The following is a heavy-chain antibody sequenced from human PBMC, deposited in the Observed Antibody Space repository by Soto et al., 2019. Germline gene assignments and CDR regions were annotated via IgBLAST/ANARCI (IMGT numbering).Heavy chain of an antibody. V-gene: IGHV5-51*01. Sequence: GESLKISCKGSGYSFTSYWIGWVRQMPGKGLEWMGIIYPGDSDTRYSPSFQGQVTISADKSISTAYLQWSSLKASDTAMYYCASYAGLGGYDYGMDVWGQGTTVTVSS. J-gene: IGHJ6*02. D-gene: IGHD2-15*01. CDR1: GYSFTSYW. CDR2: IYPGDSDT. CDR3: ASYAGLGGYDYGMDV.